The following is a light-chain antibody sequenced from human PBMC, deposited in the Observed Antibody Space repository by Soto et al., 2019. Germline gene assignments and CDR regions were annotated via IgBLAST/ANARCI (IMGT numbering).Light chain of an antibody. J-gene: IGKJ5*01. CDR3: RQGSNWPLT. Sequence: EIVLTQSTATLSLSPGERATLSCRASQSFSSYLAWYQQKPGQAPRPLIYDASNRATGIPARFSGSGSGTGYTLSISSLEPEDVAVYYCRQGSNWPLTFGQGTRLAIK. V-gene: IGKV3-11*01. CDR1: QSFSSY. CDR2: DAS.